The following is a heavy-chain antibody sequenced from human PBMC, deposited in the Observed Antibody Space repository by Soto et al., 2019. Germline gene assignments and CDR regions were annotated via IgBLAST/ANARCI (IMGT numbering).Heavy chain of an antibody. CDR2: INPSGGTT. D-gene: IGHD2-15*01. CDR1: GYTFTRYN. CDR3: ARVRGGGSEYFFDY. J-gene: IGHJ4*02. V-gene: IGHV1-46*01. Sequence: ASVKVSCKASGYTFTRYNVHWVREAPGQGLEWMAIINPSGGTTYYVQKFEGRVTLTTDTSTSTVYMELSSLRSDDTAVYYCARVRGGGSEYFFDYWGQGTLVTVSS.